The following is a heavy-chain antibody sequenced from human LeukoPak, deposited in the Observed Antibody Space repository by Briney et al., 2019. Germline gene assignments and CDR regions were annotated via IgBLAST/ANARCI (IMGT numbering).Heavy chain of an antibody. V-gene: IGHV3-30*18. CDR2: ISYDGSNK. Sequence: GGSLRLSCAASGFTFSNYAMRWVRQAPGKGLEWVAVISYDGSNKYYADSVKGRFTISRDNSKNTLYLQMNSLRAEDTAVYYCAKQPFGTVTTHFDYWGQGTLVTVSS. D-gene: IGHD4-17*01. CDR1: GFTFSNYA. J-gene: IGHJ4*02. CDR3: AKQPFGTVTTHFDY.